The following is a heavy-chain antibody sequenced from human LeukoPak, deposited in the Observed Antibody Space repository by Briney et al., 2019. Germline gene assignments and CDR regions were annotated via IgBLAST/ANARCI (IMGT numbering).Heavy chain of an antibody. J-gene: IGHJ4*02. V-gene: IGHV3-23*01. CDR1: GFTFSSYD. CDR3: AKDLDIVATITGN. Sequence: GGSLRLSCAASGFTFSSYDMSWVRQAPGKGLEWVSGVSGSGGSTYYADSVKGRFTISRDNSKNTLYLQMNSLRAEDTAVYYCAKDLDIVATITGNWGQGTLVTVSS. D-gene: IGHD5-12*01. CDR2: VSGSGGST.